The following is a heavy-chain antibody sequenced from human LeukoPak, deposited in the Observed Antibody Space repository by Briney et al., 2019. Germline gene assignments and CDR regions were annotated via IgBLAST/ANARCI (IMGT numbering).Heavy chain of an antibody. CDR1: SGSISGDY. Sequence: PSETLSLTCTVSSGSISGDYWSWIRQPPGKGVEWIAYIYNIVITKYNPSLKCRVTISIHTSNRQFSLEESALNDADTAVYYCARHILTAGSIEWGQGTLVTVSS. D-gene: IGHD2-15*01. CDR2: IYNIVIT. J-gene: IGHJ4*02. CDR3: ARHILTAGSIE. V-gene: IGHV4-59*08.